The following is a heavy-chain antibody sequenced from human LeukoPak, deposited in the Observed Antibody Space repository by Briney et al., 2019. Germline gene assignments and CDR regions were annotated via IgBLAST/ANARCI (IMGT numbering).Heavy chain of an antibody. D-gene: IGHD3-22*01. Sequence: GGSLRLSCAASGFTVSSNYMSWVRQAPGKGLEWVSVIYSGGSTYYADSVKGRFTISRDNSKNTLYLQMNSLRAEDTAVYYCAKNYYDSSGSLEWGQGTLVTVSS. CDR2: IYSGGST. CDR1: GFTVSSNY. V-gene: IGHV3-66*01. CDR3: AKNYYDSSGSLE. J-gene: IGHJ4*02.